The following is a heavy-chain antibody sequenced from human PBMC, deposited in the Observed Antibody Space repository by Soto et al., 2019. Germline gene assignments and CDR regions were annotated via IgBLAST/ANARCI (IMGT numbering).Heavy chain of an antibody. CDR1: GFTFSSYS. CDR2: ISSSSSYI. Sequence: EVQLVESGGGLVKPGGSLRLSCAASGFTFSSYSMNWVRQAPGKGLEWVSSISSSSSYIYYADSVEGRFTISRDNAKNSLYLQMNSLRAEDTAVYYCAGEGTARVTDRSYYYYGMDVWGQGTTVTVSS. V-gene: IGHV3-21*01. J-gene: IGHJ6*02. CDR3: AGEGTARVTDRSYYYYGMDV. D-gene: IGHD5-18*01.